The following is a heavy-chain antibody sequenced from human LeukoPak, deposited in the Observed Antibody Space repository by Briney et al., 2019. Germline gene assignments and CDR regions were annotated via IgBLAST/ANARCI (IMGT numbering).Heavy chain of an antibody. CDR2: ISGSGGST. D-gene: IGHD6-13*01. V-gene: IGHV3-23*01. Sequence: GGSLRLSCAASGFTFSSYAMSWVRQAPGKGLEWVSAISGSGGSTYYADSVKGRFTISRDNSKNTLYLQMNSLRAEDTAVYYCAKDPNSSSWYLSWFDPWGQGTLVTVSS. CDR3: AKDPNSSSWYLSWFDP. CDR1: GFTFSSYA. J-gene: IGHJ5*02.